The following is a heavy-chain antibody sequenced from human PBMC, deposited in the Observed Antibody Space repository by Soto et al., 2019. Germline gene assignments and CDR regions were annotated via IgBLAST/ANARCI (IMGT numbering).Heavy chain of an antibody. CDR2: IYNEFT. CDR1: GFTVTDIY. V-gene: IGHV3-66*01. Sequence: VQLVESGGGLVQPGGSLRLSCVASGFTVTDIYMNWVRQAPGKGLEWVSVIYNEFTDYADSVRGRFSISTDSSKNALDLQMNSLGAEDSAVYYCVREPRYCSGGSCSIMGDAFDIWGQGTMVTVSS. CDR3: VREPRYCSGGSCSIMGDAFDI. J-gene: IGHJ3*02. D-gene: IGHD2-15*01.